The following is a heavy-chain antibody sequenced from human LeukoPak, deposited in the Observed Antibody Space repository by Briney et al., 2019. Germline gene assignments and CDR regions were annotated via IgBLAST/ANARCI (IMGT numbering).Heavy chain of an antibody. CDR1: GGSISSSTYF. V-gene: IGHV4-39*07. D-gene: IGHD6-19*01. J-gene: IGHJ4*02. CDR2: IDYSGST. Sequence: PSETLSLTCTVSGGSISSSTYFWGWIRQPPGKGLEWIGSIDYSGSTYSNPSLKSRVTISVDTSKNQFSLKLSSVTAADTAVYYCARLSPGPQWLVPYYFDYWGQGTLVTVSS. CDR3: ARLSPGPQWLVPYYFDY.